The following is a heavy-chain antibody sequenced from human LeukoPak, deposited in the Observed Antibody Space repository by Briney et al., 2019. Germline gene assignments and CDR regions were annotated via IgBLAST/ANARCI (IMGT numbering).Heavy chain of an antibody. CDR2: IIPIRGIA. Sequence: RSSLKVSCKASGGTFSSYAISWVRQAPGQGLEWMGRIIPIRGIANYAQKFQGRVTITADTSTSTAYMELSSLRSDDTAVYYCARDGDVNYDTLTGPSTLYNWFDPWGQGTLVTVSS. CDR3: ARDGDVNYDTLTGPSTLYNWFDP. CDR1: GGTFSSYA. J-gene: IGHJ5*02. V-gene: IGHV1-69*04. D-gene: IGHD3-9*01.